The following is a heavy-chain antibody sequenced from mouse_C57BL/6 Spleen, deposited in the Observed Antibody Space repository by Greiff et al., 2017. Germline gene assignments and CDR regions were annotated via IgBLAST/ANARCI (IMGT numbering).Heavy chain of an antibody. V-gene: IGHV5-17*01. CDR3: ARKLGYFDY. CDR2: ISSGSSTI. Sequence: DVMLVESGGGLVKPGGSLKLSCAASGFTFSDYGMHWVRQAPEKGLEWVAYISSGSSTIYYADTVKGRFTISRDNAKNTLFLQMTSLRSEDTAMFYCARKLGYFDYWGQGTTLTVSS. CDR1: GFTFSDYG. J-gene: IGHJ2*01. D-gene: IGHD4-1*01.